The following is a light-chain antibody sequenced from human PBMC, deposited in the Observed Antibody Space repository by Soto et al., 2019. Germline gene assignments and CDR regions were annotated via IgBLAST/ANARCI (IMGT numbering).Light chain of an antibody. Sequence: EIVLTQSPGTLSLSPGERATLSCRASQSVRSNYLAWYQQKPGQAPRFLIYDASSRATGIPDRFSGSGSGTDFTLTISRLEPEDFAVYYCQQCGSSPLTFGGGTKV. CDR2: DAS. J-gene: IGKJ4*01. V-gene: IGKV3-20*01. CDR1: QSVRSNY. CDR3: QQCGSSPLT.